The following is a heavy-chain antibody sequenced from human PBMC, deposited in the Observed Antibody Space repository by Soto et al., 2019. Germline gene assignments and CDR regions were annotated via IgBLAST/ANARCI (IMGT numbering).Heavy chain of an antibody. D-gene: IGHD6-6*01. Sequence: QITVKGSGPTLVKPTQTLTLTCSLSGISLTTRGVGLGWIRQTPGEALEWLALIYWNDDKHYTTSLKSRLTITRDTSKNQALLTLTNMDPVDTATYYCARGLATLPVFAFDVWGQGTVVTVSS. CDR3: ARGLATLPVFAFDV. CDR2: IYWNDDK. V-gene: IGHV2-5*01. J-gene: IGHJ3*01. CDR1: GISLTTRGVG.